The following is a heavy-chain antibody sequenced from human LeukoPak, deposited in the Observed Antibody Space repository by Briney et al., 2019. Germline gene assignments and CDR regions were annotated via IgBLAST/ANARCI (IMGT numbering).Heavy chain of an antibody. V-gene: IGHV1-24*01. CDR1: GDTLTDLS. Sequence: ASVKVSCKVSGDTLTDLSIHWVRQAPGKGLEWMGGFDPEDREAIYAQRFQGRLTMTEDTSADTAYMELSSLRSDDTAVYFCATIPTQLPDAFDIWGLGTLVTVSS. CDR3: ATIPTQLPDAFDI. J-gene: IGHJ3*02. D-gene: IGHD1-1*01. CDR2: FDPEDREA.